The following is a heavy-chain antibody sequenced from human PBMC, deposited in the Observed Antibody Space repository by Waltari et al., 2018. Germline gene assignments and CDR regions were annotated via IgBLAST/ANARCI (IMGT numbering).Heavy chain of an antibody. V-gene: IGHV3-7*01. CDR3: VRAVSYVGFDY. CDR2: MKQDGGEI. Sequence: EVQLVESGGGLVQPGGSLRLSCAASGFNCGSYWMSWVRQAPGKGLEWVANMKQDGGEIYYGDSVKGRFAISRDNARHSLYLQMSSLRAEDTAVYFCVRAVSYVGFDYWGQGSLVTVSS. CDR1: GFNCGSYW. J-gene: IGHJ4*02. D-gene: IGHD2-15*01.